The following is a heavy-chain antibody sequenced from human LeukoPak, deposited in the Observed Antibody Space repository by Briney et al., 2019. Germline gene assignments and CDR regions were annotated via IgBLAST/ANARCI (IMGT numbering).Heavy chain of an antibody. Sequence: SETLSFTSTVYAGSISSNHWSWLRQPQGQELVWIRNIYYSGNTNYNPSLKILATISVNPSKTQFSLMLTSVTDADTAVYCGGRGDYDLIDYWGQGTLVTVSS. CDR3: GRGDYDLIDY. V-gene: IGHV4-59*01. D-gene: IGHD3-22*01. CDR2: IYYSGNT. CDR1: AGSISSNH. J-gene: IGHJ4*02.